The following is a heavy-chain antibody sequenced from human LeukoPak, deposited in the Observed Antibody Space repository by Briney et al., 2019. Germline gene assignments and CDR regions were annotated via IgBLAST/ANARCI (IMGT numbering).Heavy chain of an antibody. CDR1: GYTFTTNG. CDR2: ISGYNGHT. D-gene: IGHD3-16*01. Sequence: ASVKVSCKASGYTFTTNGISWVRQAPGQGLEWMGWISGYNGHTNFAQNVQDRVTMTTGTSTSTAYMELRSLRSDDTAVYYCARDWGSTNYEWFDYWGQGTLVTVSS. V-gene: IGHV1-18*01. CDR3: ARDWGSTNYEWFDY. J-gene: IGHJ4*01.